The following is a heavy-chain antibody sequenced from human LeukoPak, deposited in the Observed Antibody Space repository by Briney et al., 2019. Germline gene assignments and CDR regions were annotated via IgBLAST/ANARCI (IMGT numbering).Heavy chain of an antibody. Sequence: GGSLSFSCVASGFTVSTSYMTWVRQAPGKGLEWVSLIYKIGSTYYADAGKGRFTISRDSSKNTLNLLMNSLRAEDTAVYFCAGSSTEDILDYWGQGTLLTVSS. CDR1: GFTVSTSY. D-gene: IGHD2-15*01. CDR3: AGSSTEDILDY. CDR2: IYKIGST. J-gene: IGHJ4*02. V-gene: IGHV3-53*05.